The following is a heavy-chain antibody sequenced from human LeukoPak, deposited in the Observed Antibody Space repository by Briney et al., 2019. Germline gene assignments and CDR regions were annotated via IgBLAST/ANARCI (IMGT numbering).Heavy chain of an antibody. Sequence: SETLSLTCTVSGGSISSYYWSWIRQPPGKGLEWIGYIYYSGSTNYNPSLKSRVTISVDTSKNQFSLKLSSVTAADTAVYYCARTAYSSSSNWFDPWGQGTLVTASS. CDR3: ARTAYSSSSNWFDP. D-gene: IGHD6-6*01. CDR2: IYYSGST. V-gene: IGHV4-59*01. J-gene: IGHJ5*02. CDR1: GGSISSYY.